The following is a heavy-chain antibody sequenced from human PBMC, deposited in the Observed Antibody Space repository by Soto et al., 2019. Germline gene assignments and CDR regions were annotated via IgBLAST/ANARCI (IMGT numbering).Heavy chain of an antibody. J-gene: IGHJ4*02. Sequence: QVHLQESGPGLVRPSETLSLTCTVSGGSISTFYWSWLRQSPGKGLEWIGYIHHSWSTTYSPSLKSRVSMSVDRSRDQFSLKLTAVTTADTAVYYCAREKPTTSCFDFWGQGIRVTVSS. CDR2: IHHSWST. CDR3: AREKPTTSCFDF. D-gene: IGHD4-17*01. CDR1: GGSISTFY. V-gene: IGHV4-59*01.